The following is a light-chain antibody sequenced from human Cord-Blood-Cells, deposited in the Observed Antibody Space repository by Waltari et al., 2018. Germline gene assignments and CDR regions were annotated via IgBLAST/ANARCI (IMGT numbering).Light chain of an antibody. CDR3: QQYDNLLIFT. Sequence: DIQMTQSPSSLSASVGDRGTITCQASQDISNYLDWYQQKPWKAPKLLIYDASNLETGVPSRFSGSGSGTDFTFTISRLQPEDIATYYCQQYDNLLIFTFGPGTKVDIK. J-gene: IGKJ3*01. CDR2: DAS. CDR1: QDISNY. V-gene: IGKV1-33*01.